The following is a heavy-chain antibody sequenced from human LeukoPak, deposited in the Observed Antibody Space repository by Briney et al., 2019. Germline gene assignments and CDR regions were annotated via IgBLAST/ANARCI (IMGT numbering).Heavy chain of an antibody. J-gene: IGHJ4*02. CDR1: GYTFTGYY. D-gene: IGHD3-3*01. Sequence: GASVKVSCKASGYTFTGYYIHWVRQAPGQGLEWMGWINPNSGGTSYAKKFQGRVTMTRDTSISTVYMELNRLRSDDTAVFYCARGSGGPPQVLDYWGQGTLVTVSS. V-gene: IGHV1-2*02. CDR2: INPNSGGT. CDR3: ARGSGGPPQVLDY.